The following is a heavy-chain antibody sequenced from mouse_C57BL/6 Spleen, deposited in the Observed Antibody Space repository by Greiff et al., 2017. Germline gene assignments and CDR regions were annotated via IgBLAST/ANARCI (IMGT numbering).Heavy chain of an antibody. CDR2: ISYDGSN. Sequence: EVKLVESGPGLVKPSQSLSLTCSVTGYSITSGYYWNWIRQFPGNKLEWMGYISYDGSNNYNPALKNRISITRDTSKNQFFLKLNSVTTEDTATYYCARAYGPAWFAYWGQGTLVTVSA. V-gene: IGHV3-6*01. D-gene: IGHD1-1*02. CDR3: ARAYGPAWFAY. CDR1: GYSITSGYY. J-gene: IGHJ3*01.